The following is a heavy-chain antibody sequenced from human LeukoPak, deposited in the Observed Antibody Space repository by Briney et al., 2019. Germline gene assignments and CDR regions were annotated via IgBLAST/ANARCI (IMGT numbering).Heavy chain of an antibody. J-gene: IGHJ4*02. CDR3: ARGWDSSFYDY. CDR1: GGSISSGSYY. CDR2: IYTSGST. Sequence: SQTLSLTCTVSGGSISSGSYYWSWIRQPAGKGLEWIGRIYTSGSTNYNPSLKSRVTISVDTSKNQFSLKLSSVTAADTAVYYCARGWDSSFYDYWGQGTLVTVSS. D-gene: IGHD6-6*01. V-gene: IGHV4-61*02.